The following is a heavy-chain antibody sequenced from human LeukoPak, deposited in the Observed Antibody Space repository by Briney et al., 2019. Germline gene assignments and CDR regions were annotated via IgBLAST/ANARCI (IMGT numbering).Heavy chain of an antibody. CDR3: AREIAAAGNWFDP. J-gene: IGHJ5*02. CDR1: GGSISSGDYY. CDR2: IYYSGST. V-gene: IGHV4-30-4*01. D-gene: IGHD6-13*01. Sequence: SQTLSLTCTVSGGSISSGDYYWSWIRQPPGKGLEWIGYIYYSGSTYYNPSLKSRVTILVDTSKNQFSLKLSSVTAADTAVYYCAREIAAAGNWFDPWGQGTLVTVSS.